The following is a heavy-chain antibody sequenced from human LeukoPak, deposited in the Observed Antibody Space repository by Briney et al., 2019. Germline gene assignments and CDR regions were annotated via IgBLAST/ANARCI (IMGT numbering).Heavy chain of an antibody. CDR1: GFTFDDYA. D-gene: IGHD1-1*01. Sequence: GRSLRLSCAASGFTFDDYAMHWVRQAPGKGLEWVSGISWNSGRIGYADSVKGRFTISRDNAKNSLYLQMNSLRAEDMALYYCAKAIGTSDYYYMPVWGKGTTVTVSS. J-gene: IGHJ6*03. V-gene: IGHV3-9*03. CDR2: ISWNSGRI. CDR3: AKAIGTSDYYYMPV.